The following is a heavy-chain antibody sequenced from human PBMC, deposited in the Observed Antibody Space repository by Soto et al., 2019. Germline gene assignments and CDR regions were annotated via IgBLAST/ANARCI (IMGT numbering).Heavy chain of an antibody. CDR3: TTSRSGGYSNGYVDY. CDR1: GFSFSNAW. CDR2: IKSKTDGGTT. Sequence: EVQVVESGGGLVKPGGSLRLSCAAAGFSFSNAWMNWVRQAPGKGLEWVGRIKSKTDGGTTDYAAPVRGRFTMSRDDSKNTMYLQMNSLKAEDTAVYYCTTSRSGGYSNGYVDYWGQGTLVTVSS. V-gene: IGHV3-15*01. D-gene: IGHD5-18*01. J-gene: IGHJ4*02.